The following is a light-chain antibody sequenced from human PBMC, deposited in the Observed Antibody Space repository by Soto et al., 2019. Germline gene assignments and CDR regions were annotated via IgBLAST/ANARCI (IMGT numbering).Light chain of an antibody. CDR2: GTS. Sequence: ECGCTQAPATRSLAAGKGAKRAGWGSQSVSSYLAWYQQKPGQAPRLLIHGTSSRATGIPDRFSGSGSETAFPLTLSSLEPEDFAVYSCQQYGDSPTPTFGQRDTGDIK. V-gene: IGKV3-20*01. CDR1: QSVSSY. CDR3: QQYGDSPTPT. J-gene: IGKJ1*01.